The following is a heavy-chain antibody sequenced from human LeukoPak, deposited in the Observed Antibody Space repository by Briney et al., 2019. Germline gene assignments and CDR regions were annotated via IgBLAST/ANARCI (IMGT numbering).Heavy chain of an antibody. J-gene: IGHJ3*02. CDR2: ISSSSI. CDR1: GFTFSTYS. D-gene: IGHD6-6*01. CDR3: AREYSSSSGRAFDI. Sequence: GGSLRLSCVASGFTFSTYSMNWVRQAPGKGLGWVSYISSSSIYYAESVKGRFTIARDNAKNSLYLQMNSLRADDTAVYYCAREYSSSSGRAFDIWGQGTMVTVSS. V-gene: IGHV3-48*01.